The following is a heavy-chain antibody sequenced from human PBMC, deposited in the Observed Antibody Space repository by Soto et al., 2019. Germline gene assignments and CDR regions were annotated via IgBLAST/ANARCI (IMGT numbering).Heavy chain of an antibody. CDR2: IFHSETT. CDR3: AKNGWYSADI. CDR1: GASVSSDNW. J-gene: IGHJ3*02. Sequence: QMRLQESGPGLVKPSGTLSLACAVSGASVSSDNWCSWVRQHPGKGLEWIGEIFHSETTNYNPSLKSRATISVDKSKNQFSLTLTSVTAADTAVYYCAKNGWYSADIWGQGTLVTVSS. D-gene: IGHD6-19*01. V-gene: IGHV4-4*02.